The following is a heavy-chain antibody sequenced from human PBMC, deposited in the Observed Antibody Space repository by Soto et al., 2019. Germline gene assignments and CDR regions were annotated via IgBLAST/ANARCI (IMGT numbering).Heavy chain of an antibody. CDR3: ARTREYYSDSSGYYYYYYGMDV. CDR2: ISSSSSTI. J-gene: IGHJ6*02. Sequence: PGGSLRLSCAASGFTFSSYSMNWVRQAPGKGLEWVSYISSSSSTIYYADSVKGRFTISRDNAKNSLYLQMNSLRDEDTAVYYCARTREYYSDSSGYYYYYYGMDVWGQGTTVTVSS. V-gene: IGHV3-48*02. D-gene: IGHD3-22*01. CDR1: GFTFSSYS.